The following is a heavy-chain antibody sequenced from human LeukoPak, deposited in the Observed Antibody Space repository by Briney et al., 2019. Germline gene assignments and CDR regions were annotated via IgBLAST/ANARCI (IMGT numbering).Heavy chain of an antibody. D-gene: IGHD3-10*01. CDR3: ATDPRVRGSGSYADY. V-gene: IGHV1-24*01. J-gene: IGHJ4*02. CDR1: GYTLTELS. Sequence: ASVKVSCKVSGYTLTELSMHWVRQAPGKGLEWMGGFDPEDGETIYAQKFQGRVTMTEDTSTDTAYMELSSLGSEDTAVYYCATDPRVRGSGSYADYWGQGTLVTVSS. CDR2: FDPEDGET.